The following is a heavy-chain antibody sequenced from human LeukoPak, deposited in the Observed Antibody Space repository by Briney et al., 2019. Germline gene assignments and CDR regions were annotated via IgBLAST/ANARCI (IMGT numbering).Heavy chain of an antibody. CDR2: TYLRSKWFN. J-gene: IGHJ4*02. CDR3: ARGTGSLDY. CDR1: GDSVSSKSAS. V-gene: IGHV6-1*01. D-gene: IGHD1-26*01. Sequence: SQTLSLTCAISGDSVSSKSASWSWIRQSPSRGLEWLGRTYLRSKWFNDYAVSVKSRITVNPDTSKNQFSLHLTSVTPDDTAVYYCARGTGSLDYWGQGTLVTVSS.